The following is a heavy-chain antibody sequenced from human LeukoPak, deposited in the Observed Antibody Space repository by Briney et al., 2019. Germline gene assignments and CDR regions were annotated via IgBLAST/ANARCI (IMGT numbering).Heavy chain of an antibody. CDR1: GYTFTSYA. CDR3: ARGNNWNDYNYYYYMDV. Sequence: GASVKVSCKASGYTFTSYAMNWVRQAPGQGLEWMGWINTNTGNPTYAQGFTGRFVFSLDTSVSTAYLQISSLKAEDTAVYYCARGNNWNDYNYYYYMDVWGKGTTVTVSS. V-gene: IGHV7-4-1*02. J-gene: IGHJ6*03. CDR2: INTNTGNP. D-gene: IGHD1-20*01.